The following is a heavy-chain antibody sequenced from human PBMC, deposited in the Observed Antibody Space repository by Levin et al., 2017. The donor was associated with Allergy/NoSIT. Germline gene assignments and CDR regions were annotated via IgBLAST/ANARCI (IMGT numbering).Heavy chain of an antibody. CDR2: ISWNSGSI. CDR1: GFTFDDYA. Sequence: SCAASGFTFDDYAMHWVRQAPGKGLEWVSGISWNSGSIGYADSVKGRFTISRDNAKNSLYLQMNSLRAEDTALYYCAKDYYDSSGLTLDCFDYWGQGTLVTVSS. V-gene: IGHV3-9*01. D-gene: IGHD3-22*01. J-gene: IGHJ4*02. CDR3: AKDYYDSSGLTLDCFDY.